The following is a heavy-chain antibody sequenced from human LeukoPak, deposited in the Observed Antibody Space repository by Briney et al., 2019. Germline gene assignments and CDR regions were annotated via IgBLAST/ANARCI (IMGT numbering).Heavy chain of an antibody. D-gene: IGHD3-22*01. J-gene: IGHJ4*02. CDR3: ARREYYYDSSGSSNDY. CDR2: ICTGGST. CDR1: GFTVSSNY. V-gene: IGHV3-66*04. Sequence: GGSLRLSCAASGFTVSSNYMSWVRQAPGRGLEWVSVICTGGSTFYADSVKGRFTISRDNSKNTLYLQMNSLRAEDTAVYYCARREYYYDSSGSSNDYWGQGTLVTVSS.